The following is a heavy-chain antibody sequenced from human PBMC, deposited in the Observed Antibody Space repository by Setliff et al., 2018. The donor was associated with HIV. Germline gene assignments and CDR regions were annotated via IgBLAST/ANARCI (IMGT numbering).Heavy chain of an antibody. Sequence: PSETLSLTCTFSGDSISSGNYYWSWIRQPAGKGLEWIGRIYSTGSTNYNPSLKSRATISSGTSKNLFSLKLTTVTAADAAVYYCTRDTGYILSGYRPHWYFDLWGRGTLVTVSS. CDR3: TRDTGYILSGYRPHWYFDL. J-gene: IGHJ2*01. D-gene: IGHD3-9*01. CDR1: GDSISSGNYY. CDR2: IYSTGST. V-gene: IGHV4-61*02.